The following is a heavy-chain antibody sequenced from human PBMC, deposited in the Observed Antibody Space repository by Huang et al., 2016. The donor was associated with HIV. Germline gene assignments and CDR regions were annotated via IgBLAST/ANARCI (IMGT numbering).Heavy chain of an antibody. D-gene: IGHD3-22*01. J-gene: IGHJ4*02. Sequence: QVHLVQSGAEVKKPGSSVKVSCKASGESFTSLPINWLRQAPGQGLEWRGGCVPMLGAATYAQKCRGRVTISADESTSTSYMELSRLRSDDTAMYYCATSTPMLGESGGWSGKVVITENVPYVDWGQGTLVTVSS. CDR1: GESFTSLP. CDR2: CVPMLGAA. CDR3: ATSTPMLGESGGWSGKVVITENVPYVD. V-gene: IGHV1-69*01.